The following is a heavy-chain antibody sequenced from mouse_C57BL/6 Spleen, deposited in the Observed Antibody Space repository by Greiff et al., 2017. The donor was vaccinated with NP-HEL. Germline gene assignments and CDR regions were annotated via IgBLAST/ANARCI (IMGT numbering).Heavy chain of an antibody. CDR3: ARGIYDGSEAY. J-gene: IGHJ3*01. V-gene: IGHV1-81*01. CDR2: IYPRSGNT. Sequence: VQLQQSGAELARPGASVKLSCKASGYTFTSYGISWVKQRTGQGLEWIGEIYPRSGNTYYNEKFKGKATLTADKSSSTAYMELRSLTSEDSAVYFCARGIYDGSEAYWGQGTLVTVSA. D-gene: IGHD2-3*01. CDR1: GYTFTSYG.